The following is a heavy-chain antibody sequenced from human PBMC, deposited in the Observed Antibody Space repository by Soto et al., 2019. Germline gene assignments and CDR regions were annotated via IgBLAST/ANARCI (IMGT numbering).Heavy chain of an antibody. D-gene: IGHD2-21*01. CDR1: GFTFSNFA. CDR3: ARRIPVSGPYGAFDI. CDR2: IAYDGDNH. J-gene: IGHJ3*02. V-gene: IGHV3-30*03. Sequence: QVQLVESGGGVVQPGRSLRVSCVASGFTFSNFAMYWVRRAPGNGLERVALIAYDGDNHYYADSLKGRFTISRDNSKNTLYLQLISPRVEDTAAYYCARRIPVSGPYGAFDIWGQGTMVTVSS.